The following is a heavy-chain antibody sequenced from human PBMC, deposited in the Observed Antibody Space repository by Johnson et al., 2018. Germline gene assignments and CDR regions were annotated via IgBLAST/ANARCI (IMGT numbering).Heavy chain of an antibody. V-gene: IGHV3-74*02. CDR2: INSDGSST. CDR3: ASYPSDRENNGGMDV. D-gene: IGHD1/OR15-1a*01. CDR1: GFTFTSYW. Sequence: EVQLVETGGGLVQPGGSLRLSCAASGFTFTSYWMHWVRQAPGKGLVWVSRINSDGSSTSYADSVKGRFTISRDNAKNTLSLQLNSLRVEDTAVYYCASYPSDRENNGGMDVWGQGATVTVSS. J-gene: IGHJ6*02.